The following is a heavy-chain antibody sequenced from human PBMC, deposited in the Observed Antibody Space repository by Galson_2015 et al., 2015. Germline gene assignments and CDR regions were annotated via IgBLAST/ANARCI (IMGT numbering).Heavy chain of an antibody. V-gene: IGHV4-34*01. CDR1: GGSFSGYY. CDR3: AREARLRYGSGSYYNY. Sequence: ETLSLTCAVYGGSFSGYYWSWIRQPPGKGLEWIGEINHSGSTNYNSSLKSRVTISVDTSKNQFSLKLSSVTAADTAVYYCAREARLRYGSGSYYNYWGQGTLVTVSS. J-gene: IGHJ4*02. CDR2: INHSGST. D-gene: IGHD3-10*01.